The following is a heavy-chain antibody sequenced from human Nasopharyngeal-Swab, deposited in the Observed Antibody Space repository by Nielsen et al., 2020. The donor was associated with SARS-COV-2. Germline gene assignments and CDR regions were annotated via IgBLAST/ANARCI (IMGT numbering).Heavy chain of an antibody. Sequence: WIRHDPLQALEWLAVIFWDDDKWYSPSLEGRLTITKDTTKNQVVLRMTNVDPVDTGTYYCARVDVSGFYYYGLDVWGQGTTVTVSS. V-gene: IGHV2-5*02. CDR2: IFWDDDK. D-gene: IGHD5-12*01. J-gene: IGHJ6*02. CDR3: ARVDVSGFYYYGLDV.